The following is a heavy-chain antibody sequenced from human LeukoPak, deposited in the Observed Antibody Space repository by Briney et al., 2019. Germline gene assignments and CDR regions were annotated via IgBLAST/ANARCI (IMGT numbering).Heavy chain of an antibody. Sequence: PEGSLRLSCAASGFTFSNYWMSGVRQAPGKGREWVANIRQDGGENYYMDSVKGRFTVSRDNAKNSLFLQMNSVTADDTAVYYCARDLGIDRFDCWGQGTLVNVSS. D-gene: IGHD1-26*01. V-gene: IGHV3-7*01. J-gene: IGHJ4*02. CDR3: ARDLGIDRFDC. CDR1: GFTFSNYW. CDR2: IRQDGGEN.